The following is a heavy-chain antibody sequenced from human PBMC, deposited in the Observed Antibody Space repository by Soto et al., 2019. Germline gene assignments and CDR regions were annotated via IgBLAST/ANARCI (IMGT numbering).Heavy chain of an antibody. CDR2: TYYRSKWYT. D-gene: IGHD6-13*01. CDR1: GDSVSNNTVV. CDR3: ARGWQLDY. Sequence: SQTLSLTCGISGDSVSNNTVVGNWIRQSPSRGLEWLGRTYYRSKWYTDYAVSVESRATINEDTSRNHFSLQLKSITPEDAAVYFCARGWQLDYWGQGTVVTVSS. J-gene: IGHJ4*01. V-gene: IGHV6-1*01.